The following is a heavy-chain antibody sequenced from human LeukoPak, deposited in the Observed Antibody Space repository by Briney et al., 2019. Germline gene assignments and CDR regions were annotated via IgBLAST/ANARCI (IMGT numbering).Heavy chain of an antibody. J-gene: IGHJ3*01. Sequence: NPSQTLSLTCTVSGGSISSGSYYWSWIRQPAGKGLEWIGRIYTSGSTNYNPSLKSRVTISVDTSKNQFSLKLSSVTAADTAVYYCARRGGYSSPFPRWGQGTMVTVSS. CDR3: ARRGGYSSPFPR. D-gene: IGHD6-13*01. CDR1: GGSISSGSYY. V-gene: IGHV4-61*02. CDR2: IYTSGST.